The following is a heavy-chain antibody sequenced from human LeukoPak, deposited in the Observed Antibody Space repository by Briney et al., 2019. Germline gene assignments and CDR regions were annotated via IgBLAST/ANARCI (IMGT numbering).Heavy chain of an antibody. V-gene: IGHV4-31*03. J-gene: IGHJ4*02. D-gene: IGHD6-19*01. CDR2: IYYSGST. CDR3: AARAVAGTRDY. CDR1: GGSISSGGYY. Sequence: SETLSLTCTVSGGSISSGGYYWSWIRQHPGKGLEWIGYIYYSGSTYYNPSLKSRVTISVDTSKNQFSLKLSSVTAADTAVYYCAARAVAGTRDYWGQGTLVTVSS.